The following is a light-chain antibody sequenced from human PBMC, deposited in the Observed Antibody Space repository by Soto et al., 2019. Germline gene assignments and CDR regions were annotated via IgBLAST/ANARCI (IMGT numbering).Light chain of an antibody. J-gene: IGKJ5*01. Sequence: EIGLTQSPGTLSLSPGERVTRSCRASQSVRSNLAWYQQKPGQSPRLLIYGASTRATGIPARFSGSGSGTEFTLTISSLQSEDFAVYYCQQYNNWPPITFGQGTRLEIK. CDR3: QQYNNWPPIT. V-gene: IGKV3-15*01. CDR2: GAS. CDR1: QSVRSN.